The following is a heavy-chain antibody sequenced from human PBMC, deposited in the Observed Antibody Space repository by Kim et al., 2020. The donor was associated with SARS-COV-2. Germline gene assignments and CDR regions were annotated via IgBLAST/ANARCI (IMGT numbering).Heavy chain of an antibody. CDR3: ARDRPWFGEPRPWSFDP. D-gene: IGHD3-10*01. V-gene: IGHV4-4*02. CDR1: GGSISSSNW. Sequence: SETLSLTCAVSGGSISSSNWWSWVRQPPGKGLEWIGEIYHSGSTNYNPSLKSRVTISVDKSKNQFSLKLSSVTAADTAVYYCARDRPWFGEPRPWSFDPWGQGNLVTVSS. J-gene: IGHJ5*02. CDR2: IYHSGST.